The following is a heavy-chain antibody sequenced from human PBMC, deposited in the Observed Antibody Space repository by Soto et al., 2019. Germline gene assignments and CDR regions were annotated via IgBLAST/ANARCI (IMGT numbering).Heavy chain of an antibody. J-gene: IGHJ6*01. CDR1: GFTFSDHY. CDR2: SRNRVNSHTT. Sequence: EVQLVESGGGLVQPGGSLRLSCAASGFTFSDHYMDWVRQAPGKGLEWVARSRNRVNSHTTEYAASVKGRFTISRDESKSYLYLQMNSLKIGDTAVYYCTRGLLGGAPSYTFHGMDVWGQGTTVTVSS. CDR3: TRGLLGGAPSYTFHGMDV. V-gene: IGHV3-72*01. D-gene: IGHD1-26*01.